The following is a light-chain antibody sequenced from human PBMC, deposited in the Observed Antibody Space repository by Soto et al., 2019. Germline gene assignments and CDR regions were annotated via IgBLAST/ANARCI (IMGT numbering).Light chain of an antibody. CDR3: QHYNNWPTRT. CDR1: HSVGTN. V-gene: IGKV3-15*01. J-gene: IGKJ1*01. Sequence: MTQSPDTLSVSPGDRVTLSCRASHSVGTNLAWYQQKPGQAPRLLIYGASARATDVPVRFSVSGSVTEFTLTISSLQSEDFAIYYCQHYNNWPTRTFGPGTRVEIK. CDR2: GAS.